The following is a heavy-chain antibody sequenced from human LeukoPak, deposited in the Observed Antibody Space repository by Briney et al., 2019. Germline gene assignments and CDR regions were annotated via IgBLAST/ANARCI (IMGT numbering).Heavy chain of an antibody. D-gene: IGHD3-10*01. Sequence: SETLSLTCTVSGGSISSYYWSWIRQSPGKGLEWIGYIYYSGSTNYNPSLKSRVTISVDTSKNQFSLKLSSVTAADTAVYYCARGRGYGSGSYYPDYWGQGTLVTVSS. CDR2: IYYSGST. CDR3: ARGRGYGSGSYYPDY. J-gene: IGHJ4*02. V-gene: IGHV4-59*01. CDR1: GGSISSYY.